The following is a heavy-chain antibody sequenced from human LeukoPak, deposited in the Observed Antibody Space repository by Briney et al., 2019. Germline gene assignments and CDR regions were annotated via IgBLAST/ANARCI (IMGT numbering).Heavy chain of an antibody. CDR3: ARDFRYTCYNGGCYFDY. CDR2: SNHTGST. J-gene: IGHJ4*02. V-gene: IGHV4-34*01. D-gene: IGHD3-16*02. CDR1: GGSFSGYY. Sequence: SETLSLTCAVYGGSFSGYYWSWIRQRPGTGLEWIGESNHTGSTNYNPSLKSRVTISVDTSKNQFSLKLSSVTAADTAVYYCARDFRYTCYNGGCYFDYWGEGTLVSVSS.